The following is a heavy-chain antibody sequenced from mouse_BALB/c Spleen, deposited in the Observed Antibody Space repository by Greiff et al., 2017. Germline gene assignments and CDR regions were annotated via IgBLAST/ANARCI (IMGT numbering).Heavy chain of an antibody. CDR2: FYPGSGSI. CDR1: GYTFTEYI. CDR3: ARHEDRTGTFWYFDV. J-gene: IGHJ1*01. Sequence: VKLQESGAGLVKPGASVKLSCKASGYTFTEYIIHWVKQRSGQGLEWIGWFYPGSGSIKYNEKFKDKATLTADKSSSTVYMELSRLTSEDSAVYFCARHEDRTGTFWYFDVWGAGTTVTVSS. D-gene: IGHD4-1*01. V-gene: IGHV1-62-2*01.